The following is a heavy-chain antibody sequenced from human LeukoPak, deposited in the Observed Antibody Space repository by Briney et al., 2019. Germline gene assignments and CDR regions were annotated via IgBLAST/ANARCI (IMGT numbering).Heavy chain of an antibody. J-gene: IGHJ4*02. D-gene: IGHD2-2*01. V-gene: IGHV4-38-2*02. CDR2: ISHSGTT. CDR3: ARVLIEWAVPAAMYYFDY. Sequence: PSETLSLTCTVSGSSIRSDYYWGWIRQAPGKRLEWIASISHSGTTYYNPSLKSRVTISVDTSKNQFSLKLSSVTAADTAVYYCARVLIEWAVPAAMYYFDYWGQGTLVTVSS. CDR1: GSSIRSDYY.